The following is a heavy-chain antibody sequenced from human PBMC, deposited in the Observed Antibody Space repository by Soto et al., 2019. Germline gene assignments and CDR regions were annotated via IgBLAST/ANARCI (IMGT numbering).Heavy chain of an antibody. V-gene: IGHV4-39*01. CDR3: ARRRGVANFDY. CDR1: GGSISSSSYY. J-gene: IGHJ4*02. D-gene: IGHD3-3*01. CDR2: IYYSGST. Sequence: SETLSLTCTVSGGSISSSSYYWGWIRQPPGKGLEWIGSIYYSGSTYYNPSLKSRVTISVDTSKNQFSLKLSSVTAADTAVYYCARRRGVANFDYWGQGTLVTVSS.